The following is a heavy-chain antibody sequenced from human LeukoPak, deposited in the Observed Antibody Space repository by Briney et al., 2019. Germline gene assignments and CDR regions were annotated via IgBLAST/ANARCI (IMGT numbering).Heavy chain of an antibody. Sequence: GGSLRLSCAASGFTFSSYSRNWVRQAPGKGLELVSYISSSSSTIQYADAVKGRFTISRDNAKNSLYLQMNSLREEDTAVYYCERFAGEGYWGQGTLVTVSS. CDR3: ERFAGEGY. J-gene: IGHJ4*02. D-gene: IGHD3-10*01. CDR2: ISSSSSTI. V-gene: IGHV3-48*02. CDR1: GFTFSSYS.